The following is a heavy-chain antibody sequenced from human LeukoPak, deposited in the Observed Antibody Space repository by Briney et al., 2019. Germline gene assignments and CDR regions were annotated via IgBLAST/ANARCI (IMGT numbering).Heavy chain of an antibody. CDR3: ARVPGPYTTSRFDY. D-gene: IGHD6-13*01. J-gene: IGHJ4*02. Sequence: ASVRVSCKTSGYTFTDYYLHWVRQAPGQGLEWMGRIDPSSGGTNYAQKFQVRVTVTRDTSISTVYMELSGLRSDDTAVYYCARVPGPYTTSRFDYWGQGTLVTVSS. V-gene: IGHV1-2*02. CDR1: GYTFTDYY. CDR2: IDPSSGGT.